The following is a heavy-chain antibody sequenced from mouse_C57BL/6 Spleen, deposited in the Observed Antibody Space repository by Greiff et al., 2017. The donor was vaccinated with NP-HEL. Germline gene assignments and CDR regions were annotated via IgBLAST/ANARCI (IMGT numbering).Heavy chain of an antibody. V-gene: IGHV2-2*01. CDR3: AREGGTMMDAMDY. CDR1: GFSLTSYG. CDR2: IWSGGST. J-gene: IGHJ4*01. Sequence: VKVEESGPGLVQPSQSLSITCTVSGFSLTSYGVHWVRQSPGKGLEWLGVIWSGGSTDYNAAFISRLSISKDNSKSQVFFKMNSLQADDTAIYYCAREGGTMMDAMDYWGQGTSVTVSS. D-gene: IGHD2-3*01.